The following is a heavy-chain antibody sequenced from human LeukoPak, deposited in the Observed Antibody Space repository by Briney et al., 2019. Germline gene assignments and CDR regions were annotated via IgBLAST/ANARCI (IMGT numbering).Heavy chain of an antibody. CDR2: ISWDGGST. J-gene: IGHJ4*02. CDR1: GFTFDDYA. CDR3: AKSSGYYYFDY. Sequence: PGGSLRPSCAASGFTFDDYAMHWVRQAPGKGLEWVSLISWDGGSTYYADSVKGRFTISRDNSKKSLYLQMNSLRAEDTALYHCAKSSGYYYFDYWGKGTLVTVSS. V-gene: IGHV3-43D*03. D-gene: IGHD3-22*01.